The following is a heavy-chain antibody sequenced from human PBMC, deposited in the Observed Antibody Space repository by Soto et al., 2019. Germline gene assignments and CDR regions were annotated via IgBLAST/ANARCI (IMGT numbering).Heavy chain of an antibody. Sequence: HLRGWAPGLGSPPEPLPLPCIASGASFSGTYWSGIRHPPGKGWGWIGYIYYSGGTNYNPSLKSRGTISVDTSKNQFSLKLSSVTAADTAVYYCARHALSGRGFGWFDPWGQGTLVTVSS. CDR1: GASFSGTY. J-gene: IGHJ5*02. V-gene: IGHV4-59*08. CDR2: IYYSGGT. D-gene: IGHD3-10*01. CDR3: ARHALSGRGFGWFDP.